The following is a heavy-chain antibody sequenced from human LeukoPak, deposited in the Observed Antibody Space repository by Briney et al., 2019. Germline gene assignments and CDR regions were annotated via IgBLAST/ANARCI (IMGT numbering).Heavy chain of an antibody. J-gene: IGHJ4*02. CDR2: ISSSSSYI. CDR1: GFTFSSYS. Sequence: GGSLRLSCAASGFTFSSYSMNWVRQAPGKGLEWVSSISSSSSYIYYADSVKGRFTISRDNAKNSLYLQMNSLRAEDTAVYYCARGPYPMITFGGLYYFDYWGQGTLVTVSS. CDR3: ARGPYPMITFGGLYYFDY. V-gene: IGHV3-21*01. D-gene: IGHD3-16*01.